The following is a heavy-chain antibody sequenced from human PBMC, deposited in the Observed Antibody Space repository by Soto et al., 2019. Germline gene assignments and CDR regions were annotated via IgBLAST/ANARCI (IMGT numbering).Heavy chain of an antibody. J-gene: IGHJ4*02. CDR3: ARVLYDLWSGYPYYFDY. Sequence: QVQLVQSGAEVKKPGASVKVSCKASGYTFTSYGISWVRQAPGQGLEWMGWISAYNGNTNYAQKLQGRVTMTTDTSTSPAYRELRSLRSDDTAVYYCARVLYDLWSGYPYYFDYWGQGTLVTVSS. CDR1: GYTFTSYG. V-gene: IGHV1-18*04. CDR2: ISAYNGNT. D-gene: IGHD3-3*01.